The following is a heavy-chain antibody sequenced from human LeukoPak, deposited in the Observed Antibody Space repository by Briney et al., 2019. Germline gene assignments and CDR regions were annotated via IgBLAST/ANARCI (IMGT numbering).Heavy chain of an antibody. CDR3: ARDKSGLYYYYGMDV. CDR2: ISAYNGNT. CDR1: GYTFTSYG. D-gene: IGHD2-15*01. Sequence: GASVKFSCKASGYTFTSYGISWVRQAPGQGLEWMGWISAYNGNTNYAQKLQGRVTMTTDTSTSTAYMELRSLRSDDTAVYYCARDKSGLYYYYGMDVWGQGTTATVSS. J-gene: IGHJ6*02. V-gene: IGHV1-18*01.